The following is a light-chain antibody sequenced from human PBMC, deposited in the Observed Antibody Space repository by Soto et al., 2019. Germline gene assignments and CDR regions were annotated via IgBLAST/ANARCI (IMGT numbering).Light chain of an antibody. CDR1: GSDFGGFHY. Sequence: QSALTQPASVSGSPGQSITISCTGTGSDFGGFHYVSWYQQHPGKVPKLMIYEVNNRPSGVSNRFSGSKSGNTASLTISELQAEDEADYYCSSYTGRNSVVFGGGTKVTVL. CDR3: SSYTGRNSVV. CDR2: EVN. J-gene: IGLJ2*01. V-gene: IGLV2-14*01.